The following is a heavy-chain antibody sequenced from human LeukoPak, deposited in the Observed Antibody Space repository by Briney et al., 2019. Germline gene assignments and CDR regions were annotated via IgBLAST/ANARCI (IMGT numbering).Heavy chain of an antibody. CDR3: QTYYDILTGYPEEIVGFDP. J-gene: IGHJ5*02. D-gene: IGHD3-9*01. Sequence: PGGSLRLSCAASGFTFSSYAMHWVRQAPGKGLEWVAVISYDGSNKYYADSVKGRFTISRDNSKNTLYLQMNSLRAEDTAVYYCQTYYDILTGYPEEIVGFDPWGQGTLVTVSS. CDR1: GFTFSSYA. CDR2: ISYDGSNK. V-gene: IGHV3-30-3*01.